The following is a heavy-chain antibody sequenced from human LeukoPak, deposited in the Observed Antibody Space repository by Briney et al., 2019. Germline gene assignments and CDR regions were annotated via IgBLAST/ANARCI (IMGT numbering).Heavy chain of an antibody. J-gene: IGHJ4*02. D-gene: IGHD3-22*01. CDR2: ISWNSGSI. CDR3: ARDDSNPYGPFDY. Sequence: GRSLRLSCAASGFTFDDYAMHWVRQAPGKGLEWVSGISWNSGSIGYADSVKGRFTISRDNSKNTLYLQMNSLRAEDTAVYYCARDDSNPYGPFDYWGQGTLVTVSS. CDR1: GFTFDDYA. V-gene: IGHV3-9*01.